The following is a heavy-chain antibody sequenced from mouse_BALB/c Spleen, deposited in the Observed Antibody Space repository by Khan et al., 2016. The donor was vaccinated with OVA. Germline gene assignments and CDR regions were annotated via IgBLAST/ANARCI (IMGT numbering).Heavy chain of an antibody. CDR2: IIPSTDYT. V-gene: IGHV1-4*01. J-gene: IGHJ3*01. Sequence: QVRLQQSGAELARPGASVKMSRKASGYTFTTYTIHWVKQRPGQGLEWIGYIIPSTDYTTYNQKFKDKATLTADKSSSTAYMQLSSLTSDDSAVYYCAKEGAYYRSDGWFAYWGQGTLVTVSA. D-gene: IGHD2-14*01. CDR1: GYTFTTYT. CDR3: AKEGAYYRSDGWFAY.